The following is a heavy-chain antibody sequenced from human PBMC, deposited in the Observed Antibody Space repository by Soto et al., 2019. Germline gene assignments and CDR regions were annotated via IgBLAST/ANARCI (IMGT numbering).Heavy chain of an antibody. D-gene: IGHD3-9*01. Sequence: QVQLVQSRAEVKKPGSSVKVSCKASGGTFSSYTISWVRQAPGQGLEWMGRIIPILGIANYAQKFQGRVTITAEKSTSTAYMDRSSLRSEDAAVYYCARDGDIFTGLYSGGNWFDPWGQGTLVTVSS. J-gene: IGHJ5*02. CDR2: IIPILGIA. CDR1: GGTFSSYT. V-gene: IGHV1-69*08. CDR3: ARDGDIFTGLYSGGNWFDP.